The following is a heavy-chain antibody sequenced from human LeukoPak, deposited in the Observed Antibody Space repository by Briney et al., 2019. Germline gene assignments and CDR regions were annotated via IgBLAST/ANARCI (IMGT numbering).Heavy chain of an antibody. CDR2: ISSSSSYI. CDR3: ARVAPLVGFWSGYYYDY. Sequence: GGSLRLSCAASGFTFSSYSMNWVRQAPGKGLEWVSSISSSSSYIYYADSVKGRFTISRDNAKNSLYLQMNSLRAEDTAVYYCARVAPLVGFWSGYYYDYWGQGTLVTVSS. J-gene: IGHJ4*02. V-gene: IGHV3-21*01. CDR1: GFTFSSYS. D-gene: IGHD3-3*01.